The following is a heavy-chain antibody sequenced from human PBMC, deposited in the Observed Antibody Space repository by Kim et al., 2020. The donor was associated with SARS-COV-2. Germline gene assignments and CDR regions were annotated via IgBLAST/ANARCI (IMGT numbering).Heavy chain of an antibody. D-gene: IGHD3-10*01. J-gene: IGHJ4*02. Sequence: SETLSLTCTVSGGSINNYYWSWIRQPPGKTLEWIGYIYHSGSTNYNPSLRSRVTMSVDTPKNQFSLKLNSVTAADTAVYYCARRAGGYSGSDYFDTWGQG. V-gene: IGHV4-59*01. CDR2: IYHSGST. CDR3: ARRAGGYSGSDYFDT. CDR1: GGSINNYY.